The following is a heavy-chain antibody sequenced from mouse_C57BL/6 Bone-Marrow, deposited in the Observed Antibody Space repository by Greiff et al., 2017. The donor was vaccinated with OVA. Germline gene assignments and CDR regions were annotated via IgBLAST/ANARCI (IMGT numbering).Heavy chain of an antibody. D-gene: IGHD2-1*01. CDR3: ARSPYGNLPY. Sequence: QVQLKESGAELARPGASVKLSCKASGYTFTSYGISWVKQRTGQGLEWIGEIYPRSGNTYYNEKFKGKATLTADKSSSTAYMELRSLTSEDSAVYYCARSPYGNLPYWGQGTTLTVSS. V-gene: IGHV1-81*01. J-gene: IGHJ2*01. CDR1: GYTFTSYG. CDR2: IYPRSGNT.